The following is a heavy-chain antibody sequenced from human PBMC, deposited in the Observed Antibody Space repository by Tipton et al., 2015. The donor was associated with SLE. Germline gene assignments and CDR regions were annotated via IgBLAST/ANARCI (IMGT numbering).Heavy chain of an antibody. D-gene: IGHD6-13*01. V-gene: IGHV4-34*01. J-gene: IGHJ4*02. CDR3: ARVDGHSSSGRRRFDY. Sequence: LRLSCAVYGGSFSGNYWSWIRQPPGKGLEWIGEINHSGTTNYNPSLKSRVTISVDTSKNQFSLKLSSVTAADTAVYYCARVDGHSSSGRRRFDYWGQGTLVTVSS. CDR2: INHSGTT. CDR1: GGSFSGNY.